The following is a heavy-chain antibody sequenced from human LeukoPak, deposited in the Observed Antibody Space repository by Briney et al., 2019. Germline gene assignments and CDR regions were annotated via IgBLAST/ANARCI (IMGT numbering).Heavy chain of an antibody. J-gene: IGHJ6*02. CDR3: VSGVAMDV. D-gene: IGHD3-10*01. V-gene: IGHV3-48*03. CDR1: GFNFSTSE. CDR2: INSRNTI. Sequence: GGSLRLSCIDSGFNFSTSELNWVRQAPGTGLEWLAFINSRNTIYYADSVRGRFTISRDNAKNSLYLQMNSLTVEDTAVYYCVSGVAMDVWGQGTTVTVSS.